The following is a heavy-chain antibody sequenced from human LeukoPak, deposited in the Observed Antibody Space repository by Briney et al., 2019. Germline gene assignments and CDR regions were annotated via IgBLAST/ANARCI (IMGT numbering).Heavy chain of an antibody. CDR1: GFTFSSYA. J-gene: IGHJ4*02. CDR3: AKKALLWFGELLTGRIDY. Sequence: GGSLRLSCAAPGFTFSSYAMSWVRQAPGKGLEWVSAISGSGGSTYYADSVKGRFTISRDNSKNTLYLQMNSLRAEDTAVYYCAKKALLWFGELLTGRIDYWGQGTLVTVSS. V-gene: IGHV3-23*01. D-gene: IGHD3-10*01. CDR2: ISGSGGST.